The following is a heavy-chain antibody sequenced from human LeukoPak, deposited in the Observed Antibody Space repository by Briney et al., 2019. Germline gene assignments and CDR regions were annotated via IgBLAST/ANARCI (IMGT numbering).Heavy chain of an antibody. V-gene: IGHV4-30-4*08. CDR3: ARVRIGDYDILTGYYNSEGGVLDY. CDR2: IYYSGST. Sequence: SETLSLTCTVSGGSISSGDYYWSWIRQPPGKGLEWIGYIYYSGSTYYNPSLKSRVTISVDTSKNQFSLKLSSVTAADTAVYYCARVRIGDYDILTGYYNSEGGVLDYWGQGTLVTVSS. J-gene: IGHJ4*02. CDR1: GGSISSGDYY. D-gene: IGHD3-9*01.